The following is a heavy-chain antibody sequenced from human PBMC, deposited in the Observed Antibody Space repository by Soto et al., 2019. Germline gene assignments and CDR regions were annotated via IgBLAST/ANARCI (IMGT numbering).Heavy chain of an antibody. Sequence: TSEILSLTCTVSGGSVSSGSYYWSWIRQPPGKGLEWIGYIYYSGSTNYNPSLKSRVTISVDTSKNQFSLKLSSVTAADTAVYYCAREYYYDSSGANYYYYGMDVWGQGTTVTVSS. J-gene: IGHJ6*02. CDR2: IYYSGST. V-gene: IGHV4-61*01. D-gene: IGHD3-22*01. CDR1: GGSVSSGSYY. CDR3: AREYYYDSSGANYYYYGMDV.